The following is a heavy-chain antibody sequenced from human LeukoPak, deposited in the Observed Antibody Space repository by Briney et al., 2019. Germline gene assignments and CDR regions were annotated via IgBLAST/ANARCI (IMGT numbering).Heavy chain of an antibody. CDR2: INHSGST. V-gene: IGHV4-34*01. J-gene: IGHJ4*02. Sequence: SETLSLTCAVYGGSFSGYYWSWIRQPPGKGLEWIGEINHSGSTNYNPSLKSRVTISVDTSKNQFPLKLSSVTAADTAVYYCARLVRGVSRFDYWGQGTLVTVSS. D-gene: IGHD3-10*01. CDR3: ARLVRGVSRFDY. CDR1: GGSFSGYY.